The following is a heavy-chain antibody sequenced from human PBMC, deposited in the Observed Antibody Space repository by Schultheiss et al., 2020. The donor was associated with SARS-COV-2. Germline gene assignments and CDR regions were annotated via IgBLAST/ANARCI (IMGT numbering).Heavy chain of an antibody. V-gene: IGHV3-30*07. CDR3: AKRGIQLCDY. D-gene: IGHD5-18*01. Sequence: GGSLRLSCAASGFTFSSYAMHWVRQAPGKGLEWVAVISYDGSNKYYADSVKGRFTISRDNSKNTLYLQMNSLRAEDTAVYYCAKRGIQLCDYWGQGTLVTVSS. CDR2: ISYDGSNK. CDR1: GFTFSSYA. J-gene: IGHJ4*02.